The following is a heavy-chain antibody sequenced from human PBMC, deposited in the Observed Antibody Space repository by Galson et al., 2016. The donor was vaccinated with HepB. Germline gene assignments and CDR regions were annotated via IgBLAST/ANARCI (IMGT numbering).Heavy chain of an antibody. CDR1: GFTFSSYS. CDR3: ARNGELGGSYYGRDFDI. D-gene: IGHD1-26*01. V-gene: IGHV3-21*01. Sequence: SLRLSCAASGFTFSSYSMNWVRQAPGKGLEWVSSISSRSNYIYYADSVKGRFTISRDNAKNTLYLQMNSLRAEDTALYYCARNGELGGSYYGRDFDIWGQGTMVTVPS. J-gene: IGHJ3*02. CDR2: ISSRSNYI.